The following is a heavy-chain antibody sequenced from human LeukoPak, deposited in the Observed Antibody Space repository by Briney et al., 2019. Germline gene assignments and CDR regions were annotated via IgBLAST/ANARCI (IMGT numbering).Heavy chain of an antibody. CDR1: GGSISSSSYY. J-gene: IGHJ5*02. CDR2: IYYSGST. CDR3: ARLVRTYCYGSGWFDP. D-gene: IGHD3-10*01. Sequence: SETLSLTCTVSGGSISSSSYYWGWIRQPPGKGLEWIGSIYYSGSTYYNPSLESRVTISVDTSKNQFSLKLSSVTAADTAVYYCARLVRTYCYGSGWFDPWGQGTLVTVSS. V-gene: IGHV4-39*01.